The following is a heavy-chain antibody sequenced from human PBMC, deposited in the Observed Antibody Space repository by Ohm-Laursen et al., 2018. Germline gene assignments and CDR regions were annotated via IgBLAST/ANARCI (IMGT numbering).Heavy chain of an antibody. D-gene: IGHD4-17*01. Sequence: SQTLSLTCAVYGGSFSGYYWGWIRQPPGKGLEWIGSIYHGGSTYYNPSLKSRVTISVDTSGNQFSLKLTSVTAADTAVYYCARDRGYGDYDYFDLWGRGTLVTVSS. V-gene: IGHV4-38-2*02. CDR3: ARDRGYGDYDYFDL. CDR1: GGSFSGYY. CDR2: IYHGGST. J-gene: IGHJ2*01.